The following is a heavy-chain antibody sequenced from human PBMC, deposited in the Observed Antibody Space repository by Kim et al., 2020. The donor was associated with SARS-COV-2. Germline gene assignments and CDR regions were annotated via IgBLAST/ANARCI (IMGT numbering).Heavy chain of an antibody. D-gene: IGHD1-7*01. V-gene: IGHV1-46*01. Sequence: ASVKVSCKASGYTFTSYYMHWVRQAPGQGLEWMGIINPSGGSTSYARKFQGRVTMTRDTSTSTVYMELSSLRSEDTAVYYCARDRAGTTVSYYYYGMDVWGQGTTVTVSS. CDR1: GYTFTSYY. CDR3: ARDRAGTTVSYYYYGMDV. CDR2: INPSGGST. J-gene: IGHJ6*02.